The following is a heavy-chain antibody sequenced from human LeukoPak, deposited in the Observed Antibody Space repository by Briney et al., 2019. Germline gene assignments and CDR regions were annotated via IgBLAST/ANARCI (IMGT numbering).Heavy chain of an antibody. D-gene: IGHD3-22*01. Sequence: GGSLRLSCAASGFTFSSYAMSWVRQAPGKGLEWVSGISGSGGSTYYADSVKGQFTISRDNSKNTLYLQMNNLRVEDTALYYCAKGRHDSSGPANTFDYWGQGTLVTVSS. V-gene: IGHV3-23*01. CDR1: GFTFSSYA. CDR2: ISGSGGST. CDR3: AKGRHDSSGPANTFDY. J-gene: IGHJ4*02.